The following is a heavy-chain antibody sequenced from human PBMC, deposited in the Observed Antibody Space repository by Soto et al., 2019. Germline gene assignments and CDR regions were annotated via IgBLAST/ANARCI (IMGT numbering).Heavy chain of an antibody. Sequence: GESLNISCHGSGYSFTNYWIAWVRHMPGKGLEWMGIIYPGDSDTRYSPSFQGQVTISADKSISTAYLQWSSLKASDIAMYYCARTFLWFGELSFDYWGQGTLVTVSS. D-gene: IGHD3-10*01. J-gene: IGHJ4*02. V-gene: IGHV5-51*01. CDR3: ARTFLWFGELSFDY. CDR1: GYSFTNYW. CDR2: IYPGDSDT.